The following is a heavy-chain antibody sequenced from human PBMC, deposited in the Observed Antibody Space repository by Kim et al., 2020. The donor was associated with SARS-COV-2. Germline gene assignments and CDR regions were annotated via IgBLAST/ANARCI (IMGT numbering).Heavy chain of an antibody. V-gene: IGHV3-11*05. CDR3: ARVAFGDLSAYYFDL. Sequence: GGSLRLSCAASGFTFSDYYMTWIRQTPGKGLEWVSYISSSGSYTNYADSVKGRCTISRDNAKNSLYLQMSSLRAEDTALYYCARVAFGDLSAYYFDLW. CDR2: ISSSGSYT. J-gene: IGHJ2*01. CDR1: GFTFSDYY. D-gene: IGHD3-10*01.